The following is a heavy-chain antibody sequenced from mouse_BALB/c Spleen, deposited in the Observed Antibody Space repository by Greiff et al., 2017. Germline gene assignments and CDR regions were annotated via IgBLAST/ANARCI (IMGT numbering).Heavy chain of an antibody. J-gene: IGHJ4*01. V-gene: IGHV5-4*02. CDR1: GFTFSDYY. CDR3: ASQSSYYYGSSYYYAMDY. D-gene: IGHD1-1*01. CDR2: ISDGGSYT. Sequence: EVKLVESGGGLVKPGGSLKLSCAASGFTFSDYYMYWVRQTPEKRLEWVATISDGGSYTYYPDSVKGRFTISRDNAKNNLYLQMSSLKSEDTAMYYCASQSSYYYGSSYYYAMDYWGQGTSVTVSS.